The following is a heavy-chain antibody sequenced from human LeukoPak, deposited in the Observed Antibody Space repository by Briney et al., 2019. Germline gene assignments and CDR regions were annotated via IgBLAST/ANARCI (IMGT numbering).Heavy chain of an antibody. D-gene: IGHD2-15*01. V-gene: IGHV3-53*01. CDR2: IYCDGHT. CDR3: ARGGALMVAATFDY. Sequence: PGGSLRLSCAASGFTFSSYEMNWVRQAPGKGLEWVSVIYCDGHTYYADSVKGRFTISRDNSKNTLYLQMNSLRAEDTALYYCARGGALMVAATFDYWGQGTLATVS. J-gene: IGHJ4*02. CDR1: GFTFSSYE.